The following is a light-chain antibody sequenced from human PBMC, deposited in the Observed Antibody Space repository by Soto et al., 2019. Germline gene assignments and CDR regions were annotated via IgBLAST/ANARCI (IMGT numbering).Light chain of an antibody. CDR3: HQRQSWPRT. V-gene: IGKV3-11*01. CDR1: QSVSSY. J-gene: IGKJ1*01. Sequence: EIVLTQSPATLSLSPGERATLSCRASQSVSSYLAWYQHKPGQAPRLLIYDASSRATDIPARFSGSGSGTDFTLTISSLAPEDFAIYYCHQRQSWPRTFGQGTKVDIK. CDR2: DAS.